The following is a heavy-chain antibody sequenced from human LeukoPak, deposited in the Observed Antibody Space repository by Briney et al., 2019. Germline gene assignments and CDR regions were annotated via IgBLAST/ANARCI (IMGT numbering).Heavy chain of an antibody. CDR3: AKDRASIAAEEGEFDY. J-gene: IGHJ4*02. CDR1: GFTFSSYT. V-gene: IGHV3-30*02. D-gene: IGHD6-13*01. CDR2: IRYDGSNK. Sequence: GGSLRLSCAASGFTFSSYTMKWVRQAPGKGLEWVAFIRYDGSNKYYADSVKGRFTISRDNSKNTLYLQMNSLRAEDTAVYYCAKDRASIAAEEGEFDYWGQGTLVTVSS.